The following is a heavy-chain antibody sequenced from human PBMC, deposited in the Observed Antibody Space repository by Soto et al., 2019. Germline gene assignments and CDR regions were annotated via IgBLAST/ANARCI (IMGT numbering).Heavy chain of an antibody. V-gene: IGHV1-2*02. Sequence: ASVKVSCKASGYTFTGYYMHWVRQAPGQGLEWMGWINPNSGGTNYAQKFQGRVTMTRDTSISTAYMELSRLRSDDTAVYYCARGANYGSGRYYYYGMDVWGQGTTVTVSS. CDR1: GYTFTGYY. CDR3: ARGANYGSGRYYYYGMDV. D-gene: IGHD3-10*01. J-gene: IGHJ6*02. CDR2: INPNSGGT.